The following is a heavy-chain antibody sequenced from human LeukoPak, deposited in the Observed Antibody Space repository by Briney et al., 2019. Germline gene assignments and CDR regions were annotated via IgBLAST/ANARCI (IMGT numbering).Heavy chain of an antibody. CDR2: INHSGST. CDR1: GGSFSGYY. Sequence: SETLSLTCAVYGGSFSGYYWSWIRQPPGKGLEWIGEINHSGSTNYNPSLKSRVTISVDTSKNQFSLKLSSVTAADTAVYYCARVACSSTGCYKFIRWFDPWGQGTLVTVSS. CDR3: ARVACSSTGCYKFIRWFDP. V-gene: IGHV4-34*01. J-gene: IGHJ5*02. D-gene: IGHD2-2*02.